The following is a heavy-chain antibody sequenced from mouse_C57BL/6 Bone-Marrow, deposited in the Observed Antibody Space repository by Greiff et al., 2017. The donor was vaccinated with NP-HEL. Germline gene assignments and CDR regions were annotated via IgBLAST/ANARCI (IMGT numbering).Heavy chain of an antibody. D-gene: IGHD4-1*01. V-gene: IGHV3-6*01. CDR3: ARGLGRYAMDY. CDR2: ISYDGSN. J-gene: IGHJ4*01. Sequence: EVKLEESGPGLVKPSQSLSLTCSVTGYSITSGYYWNWIRQFPGNKLEWMGYISYDGSNNYNPSLKNRISITRDTSKNQFFLKLNSVTTEDTATYYCARGLGRYAMDYWGQGTSVTVSS. CDR1: GYSITSGYY.